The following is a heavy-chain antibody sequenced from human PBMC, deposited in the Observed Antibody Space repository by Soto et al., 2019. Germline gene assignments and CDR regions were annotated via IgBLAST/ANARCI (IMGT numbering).Heavy chain of an antibody. D-gene: IGHD6-13*01. J-gene: IGHJ5*02. V-gene: IGHV3-21*01. CDR2: ISSNSAYI. Sequence: PGGSLRLSCAASGFTFLSFTINFFRQAPWKGLEWVSTISSNSAYIYYTDALRGRFTISRDNAKNSLHLQMNSLRAEDTAVYYCTRDASRDSSARGWFDPWGPGTLVTVSS. CDR3: TRDASRDSSARGWFDP. CDR1: GFTFLSFT.